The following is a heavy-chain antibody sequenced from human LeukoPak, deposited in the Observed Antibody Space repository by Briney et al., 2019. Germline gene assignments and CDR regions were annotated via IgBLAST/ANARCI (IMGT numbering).Heavy chain of an antibody. D-gene: IGHD3-3*01. J-gene: IGHJ4*02. Sequence: SQTLSLTCTVSGGSISSGDYYWSWIRQPPWKGLEWIGYIYYSGSTYYNPSLKSRVTISVDTSKNQFSLKLSSVTAADTAVYYCGREGFRILGVVTDDYWGQGTLVTVSP. CDR2: IYYSGST. CDR3: GREGFRILGVVTDDY. CDR1: GGSISSGDYY. V-gene: IGHV4-30-4*08.